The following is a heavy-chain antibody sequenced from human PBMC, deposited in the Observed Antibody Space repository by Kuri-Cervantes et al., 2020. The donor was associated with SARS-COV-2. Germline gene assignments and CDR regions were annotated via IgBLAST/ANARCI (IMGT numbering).Heavy chain of an antibody. Sequence: GESLKISCAASGFTFRSYAMSWVRQAPGKGLEWVPVIYSGGSSTYYADSVKGRFTISRDNSKNTLYLQMNSLRGEDTAVYYCAKDLYESGGYTWAYWGQGTRVTVSS. D-gene: IGHD3-16*02. V-gene: IGHV3-23*03. J-gene: IGHJ4*02. CDR2: IYSGGSST. CDR3: AKDLYESGGYTWAY. CDR1: GFTFRSYA.